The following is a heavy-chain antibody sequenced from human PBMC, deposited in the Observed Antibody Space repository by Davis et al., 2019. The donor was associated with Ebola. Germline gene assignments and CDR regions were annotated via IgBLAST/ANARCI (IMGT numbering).Heavy chain of an antibody. D-gene: IGHD2-2*01. CDR2: ISYDGNNL. J-gene: IGHJ4*02. CDR1: GLTFSSYA. Sequence: PGGSLRLSCAASGLTFSSYAMHWVRQAPGKGLEWVAVISYDGNNLYHADSVKGRFTISRDNSKNTLYLQMNSLRAEDTAVYYCARGRALVPAARFDYWGQGTLVTVSS. CDR3: ARGRALVPAARFDY. V-gene: IGHV3-30-3*01.